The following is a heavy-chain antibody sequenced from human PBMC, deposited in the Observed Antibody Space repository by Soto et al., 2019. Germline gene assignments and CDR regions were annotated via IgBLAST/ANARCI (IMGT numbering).Heavy chain of an antibody. CDR2: IYYSGST. Sequence: NPSETLSLTCTVSGGSISSGGYYWSWIRQHPGKGLEWIGYIYYSGSTYYNPSLKSRVTISVDTSKNQFSLKLSSVTAADTAVYYCALYGGNSRYGMDVWGQGTTVTVSS. J-gene: IGHJ6*02. CDR3: ALYGGNSRYGMDV. D-gene: IGHD2-21*02. CDR1: GGSISSGGYY. V-gene: IGHV4-31*03.